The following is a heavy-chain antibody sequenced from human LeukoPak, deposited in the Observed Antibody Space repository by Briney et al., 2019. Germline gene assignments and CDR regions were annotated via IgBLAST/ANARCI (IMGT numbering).Heavy chain of an antibody. CDR1: GGSISSYY. CDR2: IYYSGST. D-gene: IGHD2-15*01. Sequence: PSETLSLTCTVSGGSISSYYWSWIRQPPGKGLEWIGYIYYSGSTNYNPSLKSRVTISVDTSKNQFSLKLSSVTAADTAVYYCARHKYCSGGSCYSEFHYYGMDVWGQGTTVTVSS. J-gene: IGHJ6*02. V-gene: IGHV4-59*08. CDR3: ARHKYCSGGSCYSEFHYYGMDV.